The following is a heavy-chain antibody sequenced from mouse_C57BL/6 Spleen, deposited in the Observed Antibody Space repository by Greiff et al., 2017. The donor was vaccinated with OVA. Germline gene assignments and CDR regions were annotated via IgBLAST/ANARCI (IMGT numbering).Heavy chain of an antibody. Sequence: QVQLQQPGAELVRPGSSVKLSCKASGYTFTSYWMDWVKQRPGQGLEWIGNIYPSDSETHYTQKFKDKATLTVDKSSSTAYMQLSSLTSADSAIYEYTRGGLRNEGAMDYWGQGTSVTVSS. CDR2: IYPSDSET. V-gene: IGHV1-61*01. CDR1: GYTFTSYW. D-gene: IGHD2-4*01. CDR3: TRGGLRNEGAMDY. J-gene: IGHJ4*01.